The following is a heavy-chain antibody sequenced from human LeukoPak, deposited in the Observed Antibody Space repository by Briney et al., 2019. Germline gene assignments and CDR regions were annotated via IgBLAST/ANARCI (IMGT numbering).Heavy chain of an antibody. CDR2: MNPDSGNT. CDR1: GYTFTSYG. J-gene: IGHJ4*02. CDR3: ARRSGRPYYFDY. V-gene: IGHV1-8*02. Sequence: ASVKVSCKASGYTFTSYGINWVRQATGQGLEWMGWMNPDSGNTGYAQKFQGRVTMTRNTSRRTAYMELSSLRSEDTAVYYCARRSGRPYYFDYWGQGTLVTVSS. D-gene: IGHD3-10*01.